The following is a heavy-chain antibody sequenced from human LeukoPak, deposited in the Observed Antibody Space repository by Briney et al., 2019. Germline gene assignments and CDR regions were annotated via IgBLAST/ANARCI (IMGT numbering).Heavy chain of an antibody. CDR3: ARGPYSYDSSGAFDI. J-gene: IGHJ3*02. Sequence: SETLSLTCTVSGDSISSYYWSWIRQPPGEGLEWIGYIYYSGSTKYNPSLKSRVTISIDTSKNQFSLKLSSVTAADTAVYFCARGPYSYDSSGAFDIWGQGTMVTVSS. CDR1: GDSISSYY. V-gene: IGHV4-59*08. D-gene: IGHD3-22*01. CDR2: IYYSGST.